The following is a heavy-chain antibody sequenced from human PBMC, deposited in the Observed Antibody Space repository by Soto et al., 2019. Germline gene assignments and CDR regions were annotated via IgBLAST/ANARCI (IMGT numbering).Heavy chain of an antibody. CDR2: IIPILGIA. CDR1: GGTFSSYT. V-gene: IGHV1-69*02. CDR3: ARLGRDYYGMDV. J-gene: IGHJ6*02. Sequence: QVQLVQSGAEVKKPGSSVKVSCKASGGTFSSYTISWVRQAPGQGLEWMGRIIPILGIANYAQKFQGRVTITADKSTCTAYMELSSLRSEDTAVYYCARLGRDYYGMDVWGQGTTVTVSS. D-gene: IGHD7-27*01.